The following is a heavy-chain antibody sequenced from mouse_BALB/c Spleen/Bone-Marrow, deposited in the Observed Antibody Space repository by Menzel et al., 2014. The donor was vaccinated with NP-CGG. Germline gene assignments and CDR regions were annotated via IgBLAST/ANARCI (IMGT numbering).Heavy chain of an antibody. CDR1: GFNTKEFY. J-gene: IGHJ3*01. V-gene: IGHV14-1*02. Sequence: VQLQQSGAELVRPGALVKLSCITSGFNTKEFYMHWVKQRPEQGLEWIGWIDPENGNTIYVPNFQGKASISADTSSNTAYLQLSNLTSEDTAVYYCVRGNFQFAYWGQGTLVTVSA. CDR3: VRGNFQFAY. CDR2: IDPENGNT.